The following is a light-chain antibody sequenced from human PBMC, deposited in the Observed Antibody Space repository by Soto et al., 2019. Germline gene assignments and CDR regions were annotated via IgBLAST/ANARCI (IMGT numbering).Light chain of an antibody. V-gene: IGLV2-14*02. Sequence: QSALTQPASVSESPGQSIVISCTGTSSDVGSYNIVSWYQQHPGKVPKLMIYDVSNRPSGVSERFSGSKSGNTASLTISGLQAEDEADYYCTSFTSSNTHVFGTGTMLTVL. CDR3: TSFTSSNTHV. CDR2: DVS. J-gene: IGLJ1*01. CDR1: SSDVGSYNI.